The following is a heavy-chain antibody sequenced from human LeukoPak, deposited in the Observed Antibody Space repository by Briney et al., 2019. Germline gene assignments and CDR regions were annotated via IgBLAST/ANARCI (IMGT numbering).Heavy chain of an antibody. Sequence: GGSLRLSCAASGFTFSSYAMSWVRQAPGKGLEWVSAISGSGGNTYYADSVKGRFTISRDNSKNTLYLQMNSLRAEDTAVYYCAKAYMITFGGVIAHDAFDIWGQGTMVTVSS. J-gene: IGHJ3*02. D-gene: IGHD3-16*02. CDR2: ISGSGGNT. V-gene: IGHV3-23*01. CDR1: GFTFSSYA. CDR3: AKAYMITFGGVIAHDAFDI.